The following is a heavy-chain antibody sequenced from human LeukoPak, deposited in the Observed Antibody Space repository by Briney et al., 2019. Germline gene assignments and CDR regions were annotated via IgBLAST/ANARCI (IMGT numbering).Heavy chain of an antibody. V-gene: IGHV3-30-3*01. Sequence: QPGRSLRLSCAASGFTFSSYAMHWVRQAPGKGLEWVAVISYDGSNEYYADSVKGRFTISRDNSKNTLYLQMNSLRPEDTAVYYCARDRSGYWPGGYDSQPDVWGRGTTVTVSS. CDR3: ARDRSGYWPGGYDSQPDV. CDR2: ISYDGSNE. J-gene: IGHJ6*04. CDR1: GFTFSSYA. D-gene: IGHD3-3*01.